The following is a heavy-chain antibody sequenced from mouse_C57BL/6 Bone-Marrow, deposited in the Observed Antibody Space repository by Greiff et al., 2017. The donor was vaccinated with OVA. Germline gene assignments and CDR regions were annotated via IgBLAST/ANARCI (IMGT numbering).Heavy chain of an antibody. V-gene: IGHV14-4*01. D-gene: IGHD1-1*01. Sequence: VQLQQSGAELVRPGASVKLSCTASGFNIKDDYMHWVKQRPEQGLEWIGWIDPENGDTEYASKFQGKATITADTSSNTAYLQLSSLTSEDTAVYYCTTYRVSTTVVAPGAMDYWGQGTSVTVSS. CDR2: IDPENGDT. CDR1: GFNIKDDY. J-gene: IGHJ4*01. CDR3: TTYRVSTTVVAPGAMDY.